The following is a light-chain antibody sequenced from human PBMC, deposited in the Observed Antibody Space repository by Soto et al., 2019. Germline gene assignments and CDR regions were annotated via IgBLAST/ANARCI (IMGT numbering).Light chain of an antibody. CDR3: SSYTSTSTLDV. J-gene: IGLJ1*01. V-gene: IGLV2-14*03. CDR2: DVS. Sequence: QSALTQPASVSGSPGQSITISCTGTSSDVGGSNYVSWYQHHPGKAPKLMIYDVSSRPSGVSNRFSGSKSGNTASLTISGLQAEDEADYYCSSYTSTSTLDVFGTGTKLTVL. CDR1: SSDVGGSNY.